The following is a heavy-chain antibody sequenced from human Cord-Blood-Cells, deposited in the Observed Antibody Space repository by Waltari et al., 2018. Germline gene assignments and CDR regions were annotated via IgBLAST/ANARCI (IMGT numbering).Heavy chain of an antibody. Sequence: SYAISWVRQAPGQGLEWMGGIIPIFGTANYAQKFQGRVTITADESTSTAYMELSSLRSEDTAVYYCASELTDAFDIWGQGTMVTVSS. D-gene: IGHD7-27*01. J-gene: IGHJ3*02. CDR2: IIPIFGTA. V-gene: IGHV1-69*01. CDR3: ASELTDAFDI. CDR1: SYA.